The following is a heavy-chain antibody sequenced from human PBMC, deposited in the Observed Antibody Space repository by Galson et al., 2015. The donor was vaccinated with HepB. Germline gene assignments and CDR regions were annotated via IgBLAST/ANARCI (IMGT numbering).Heavy chain of an antibody. CDR3: AYSSSWYDAFDI. V-gene: IGHV3-15*07. J-gene: IGHJ3*02. D-gene: IGHD6-13*01. CDR2: IKSKTDGGTT. CDR1: GFTFSNAW. Sequence: SLRLSCAASGFTFSNAWMNWVRQAPGKGLEWVGRIKSKTDGGTTDYAAPVKGRFTISRDDSKSIAYLQMNSLKTEDTAVYYCAYSSSWYDAFDIWGQGTMVTVSS.